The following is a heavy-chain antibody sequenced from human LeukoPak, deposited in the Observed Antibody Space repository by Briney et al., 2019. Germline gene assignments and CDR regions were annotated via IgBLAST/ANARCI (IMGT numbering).Heavy chain of an antibody. D-gene: IGHD1-26*01. Sequence: GGSLRLSCAASGFTFSSYSMNWVRQAPGKGLEWVSSISTSSSYIYYADSVKGRFTISRDNARNSLYLQMNSPRTEDTAVYYCARGYLGSTLFSSIDYWGQGTLVTVSS. J-gene: IGHJ4*02. CDR1: GFTFSSYS. V-gene: IGHV3-21*01. CDR2: ISTSSSYI. CDR3: ARGYLGSTLFSSIDY.